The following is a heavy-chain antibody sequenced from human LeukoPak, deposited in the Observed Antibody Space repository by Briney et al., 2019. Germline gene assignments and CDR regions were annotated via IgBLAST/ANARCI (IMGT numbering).Heavy chain of an antibody. D-gene: IGHD1-26*01. CDR1: AFTFSSYA. J-gene: IGHJ6*02. CDR3: AKAVGAIAYYYYGMDM. CDR2: LSISGDNT. Sequence: PGGSLRLSCAASAFTFSSYAMSWVRQAPGKGLEWVSTLSISGDNTYYADSVKGRFTISRDNSKNTLYLQMNSLRAEDTAVYYCAKAVGAIAYYYYGMDMWGQGTTVTVSS. V-gene: IGHV3-23*01.